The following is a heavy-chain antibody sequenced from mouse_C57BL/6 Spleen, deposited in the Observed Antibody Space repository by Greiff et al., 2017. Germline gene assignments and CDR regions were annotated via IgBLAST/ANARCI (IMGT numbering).Heavy chain of an antibody. V-gene: IGHV1-69*01. CDR2: IDPSDSYT. J-gene: IGHJ4*01. CDR1: GYTFTSYW. Sequence: VQLQQPGAELVMPGASVKLSCKASGYTFTSYWMHWVKQRPGQGLEWIGEIDPSDSYTNYNQKFKGKSTLTVDKSSSTAYMQLSSLTSEDSAVYYCARNSVRDYWGQGTSLTVSS. CDR3: ARNSVRDY.